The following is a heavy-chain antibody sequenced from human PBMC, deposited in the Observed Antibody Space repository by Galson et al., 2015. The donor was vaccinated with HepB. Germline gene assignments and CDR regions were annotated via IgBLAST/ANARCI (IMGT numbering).Heavy chain of an antibody. V-gene: IGHV3-33*01. D-gene: IGHD4-11*01. Sequence: SLRLSCAASGFTFSSYGMHWVRQAPGKGLEWVAVIWYDGSNKYYADSVKGRFIISRDNSKNTLYLQMNSLRAEDTAVYYCARATTVTTTYMDVWGKGTTVTVSS. CDR1: GFTFSSYG. J-gene: IGHJ6*03. CDR3: ARATTVTTTYMDV. CDR2: IWYDGSNK.